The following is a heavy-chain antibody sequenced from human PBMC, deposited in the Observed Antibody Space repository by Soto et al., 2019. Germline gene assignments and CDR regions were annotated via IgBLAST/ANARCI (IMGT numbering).Heavy chain of an antibody. CDR2: VYESGYT. CDR1: GASVSTGAYY. Sequence: PSETLSLTCTVSGASVSTGAYYWGWVRQRPGRGLEWIGYVYESGYTYYNMSLKSRLTISLDRSNNQFSLGLTSVTAADTAVYYCGRARRQTAMVYPWFDPWGQGTLVTVSS. V-gene: IGHV4-31*03. D-gene: IGHD5-18*01. J-gene: IGHJ5*02. CDR3: GRARRQTAMVYPWFDP.